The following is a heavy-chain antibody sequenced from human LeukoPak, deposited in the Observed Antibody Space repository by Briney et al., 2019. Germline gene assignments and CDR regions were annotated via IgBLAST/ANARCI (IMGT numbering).Heavy chain of an antibody. CDR1: EFTVSNNY. J-gene: IGHJ4*02. V-gene: IGHV3-53*01. CDR2: IYSGGAT. CDR3: ARSCKALPVVRGLIAYLDY. D-gene: IGHD3-10*01. Sequence: PGGSLRLSCAASEFTVSNNYMTWVRQAPGKGREWVSAIYSGGATYYAASAKGRFTISRDNSNNTVYLQMNSLRPEDTAVYYWARSCKALPVVRGLIAYLDYWGQGTLVTVSS.